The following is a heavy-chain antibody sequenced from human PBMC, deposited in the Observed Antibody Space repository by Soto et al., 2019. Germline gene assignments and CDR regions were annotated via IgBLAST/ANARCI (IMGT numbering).Heavy chain of an antibody. CDR1: GGCISTYY. D-gene: IGHD3-10*01. CDR2: IDYSGST. V-gene: IGHV4-59*01. J-gene: IGHJ4*02. Sequence: ETLSPGGTVSGGCISTYYWNWVRQPPGKGLEWIGCIDYSGSTKYNPTLKSRVFISVDMTKKPVSLELSSVTAVDTTVYYCAREGYYAPLDYWGQGALVTVSS. CDR3: AREGYYAPLDY.